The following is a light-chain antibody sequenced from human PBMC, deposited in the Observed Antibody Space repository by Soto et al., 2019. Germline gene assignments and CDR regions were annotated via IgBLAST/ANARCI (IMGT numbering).Light chain of an antibody. CDR2: NNN. CDR1: SSNIGNNY. CDR3: AAWDDSLSGYV. Sequence: QSVLTQSPSPSGTPGQRVTISCSGSSSNIGNNYVYWYQQFPGAAPKLLIYNNNQRPSGVPDRFSGSKSATSASLAISGLRSEDEADYYCAAWDDSLSGYVFGTGTKVTV. V-gene: IGLV1-47*02. J-gene: IGLJ1*01.